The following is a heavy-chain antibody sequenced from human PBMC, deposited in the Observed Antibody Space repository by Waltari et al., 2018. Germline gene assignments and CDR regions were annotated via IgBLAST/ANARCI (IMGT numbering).Heavy chain of an antibody. Sequence: QVQLVESGGGVVQPGGSLRLSCAASGFTLSGYGLPWVRQAPGKGLEWVAFITFDGTNKYYADSVKGRFTISRDNPKNTMFLQMNSLRPDDTAIYYCASIFAGTAVTTIQPIDIWGQGTMVTVSS. J-gene: IGHJ3*02. CDR2: ITFDGTNK. V-gene: IGHV3-30*02. CDR3: ASIFAGTAVTTIQPIDI. D-gene: IGHD4-17*01. CDR1: GFTLSGYG.